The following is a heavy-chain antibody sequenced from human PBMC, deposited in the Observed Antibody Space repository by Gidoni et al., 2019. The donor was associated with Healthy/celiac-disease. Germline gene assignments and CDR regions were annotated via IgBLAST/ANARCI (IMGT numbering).Heavy chain of an antibody. CDR1: ECTFSSYD. V-gene: IGHV3-13*04. CDR3: ARESLAGSWFDP. Sequence: EVQLVESGGGWVQPGGSLRLSCSASECTFSSYDMHWCRQATGKGLKWVSAIGTAGDPYYPGSVKGQFTISRENAKNSLYLQMNSLRAGDTAVYYCARESLAGSWFDPWGQGTLVTVSS. CDR2: IGTAGDP. J-gene: IGHJ5*02. D-gene: IGHD3-3*02.